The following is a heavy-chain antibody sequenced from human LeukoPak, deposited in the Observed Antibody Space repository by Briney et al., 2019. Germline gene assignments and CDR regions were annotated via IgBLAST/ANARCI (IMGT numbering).Heavy chain of an antibody. Sequence: SETLSLTCTVSGDSISSNYWSWIRQPPGKGLEWIGYIYHSGSTSYNPSLKSRVTISLDTSKKHFSLKLSSVTAADTAIYYCVRGHLVGGWFKYDAFDIWGQGTMVTVSS. CDR1: GDSISSNY. D-gene: IGHD6-19*01. CDR2: IYHSGST. J-gene: IGHJ3*02. V-gene: IGHV4-59*01. CDR3: VRGHLVGGWFKYDAFDI.